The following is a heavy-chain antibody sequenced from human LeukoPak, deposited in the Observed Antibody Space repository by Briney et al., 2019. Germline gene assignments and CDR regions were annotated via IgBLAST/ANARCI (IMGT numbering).Heavy chain of an antibody. V-gene: IGHV4-59*08. CDR1: GGSISSYY. CDR3: ARRPPYYYDSGLTAFDI. Sequence: PSETLSLTCTVSGGSISSYYWSWIRQPPGKGLEWIGYIYYSGSTNYNPSLKSRVTISVDTSKNQFSLKLSSVTAADTAVYYCARRPPYYYDSGLTAFDIWGQGTMVTVSS. D-gene: IGHD3-22*01. J-gene: IGHJ3*02. CDR2: IYYSGST.